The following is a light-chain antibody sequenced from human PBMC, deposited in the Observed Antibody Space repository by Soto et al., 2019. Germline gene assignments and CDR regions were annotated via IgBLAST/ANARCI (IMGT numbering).Light chain of an antibody. V-gene: IGKV3-20*01. CDR3: QQYGSSPRT. Sequence: EIVLPQSPGSLSLSPGEGATLSCWASQSVSSSYLAWYQQKPGQAPRLLIYGASARATGIPDRFSGSGSGTDFTLTISRLEPEDFAVYYCQQYGSSPRTFGQGTKVDIK. CDR2: GAS. CDR1: QSVSSSY. J-gene: IGKJ1*01.